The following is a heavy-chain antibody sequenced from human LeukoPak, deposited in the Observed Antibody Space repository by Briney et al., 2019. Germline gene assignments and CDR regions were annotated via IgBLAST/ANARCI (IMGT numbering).Heavy chain of an antibody. CDR1: GFTFSSYA. Sequence: GGSLRLSCAASGFTFSSYAMHWVRQAPGKGLEWVAFIRYDGSNKYDADSVKGRFTISRDNSKNTLYLQMNSLRAEDTAVYYCAKPPGIAVAGYFDYWGQGTLVTVSS. V-gene: IGHV3-30*02. D-gene: IGHD6-19*01. CDR3: AKPPGIAVAGYFDY. J-gene: IGHJ4*02. CDR2: IRYDGSNK.